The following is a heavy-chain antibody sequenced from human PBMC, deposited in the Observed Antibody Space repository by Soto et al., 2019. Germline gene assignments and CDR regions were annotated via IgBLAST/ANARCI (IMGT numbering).Heavy chain of an antibody. J-gene: IGHJ4*02. CDR2: ITTISSYR. CDR1: GFTFSTYS. Sequence: EVQLVEAGGGLVKPGGSLRLACAASGFTFSTYSMNWVRQAPGKGLEWASDITTISSYRLFAESVKCPFTISRDDAKDSLYHRDNRLKFNETDVYYAARDRGVDLGPLPRDYWGQGILVTVSS. D-gene: IGHD2-21*01. V-gene: IGHV3-21*01. CDR3: ARDRGVDLGPLPRDY.